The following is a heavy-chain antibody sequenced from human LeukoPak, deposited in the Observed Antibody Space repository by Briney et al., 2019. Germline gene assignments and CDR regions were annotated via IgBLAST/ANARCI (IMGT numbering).Heavy chain of an antibody. Sequence: GGSLRLSCAASGFTFSDYYMSWIRQAPGKGLEWVSYISSSSRYTKYADSVKGRFTISRDNAKNSLYLQMNSLRAEDTAVYYCARERSSYSSSWYQDYWGKGTLVTVSS. V-gene: IGHV3-11*06. J-gene: IGHJ4*02. CDR1: GFTFSDYY. CDR3: ARERSSYSSSWYQDY. CDR2: ISSSSRYT. D-gene: IGHD6-13*01.